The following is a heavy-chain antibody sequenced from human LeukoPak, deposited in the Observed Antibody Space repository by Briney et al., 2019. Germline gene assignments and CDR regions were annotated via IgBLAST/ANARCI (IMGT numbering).Heavy chain of an antibody. J-gene: IGHJ6*03. CDR1: GGSISSYY. Sequence: SETLSLTCTVSGGSISSYYWSWIQQPAGKGLEWIGRIYTSGSTNYNPSLKSRVTMSVDTSKNQFSLKLSSVTAADTAVYYCARDGGECSSTSCLTYYYYYYYMDVWGKGTTVTISS. D-gene: IGHD2-2*01. V-gene: IGHV4-4*07. CDR3: ARDGGECSSTSCLTYYYYYYYMDV. CDR2: IYTSGST.